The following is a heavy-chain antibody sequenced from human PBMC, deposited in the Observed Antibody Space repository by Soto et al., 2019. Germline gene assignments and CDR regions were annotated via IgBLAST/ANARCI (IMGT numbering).Heavy chain of an antibody. V-gene: IGHV3-21*01. Sequence: GESLKISCAASGFIFSTYSMNWVRQAPGKGLEWVSSISENSEDIYYSDSVKGRFTISRDNAKNSLLLHMKSLRAADTAVYYCTRDSNEMIAIGYDAFDVCGQGTMVTVS. J-gene: IGHJ3*01. CDR2: ISENSEDI. CDR3: TRDSNEMIAIGYDAFDV. CDR1: GFIFSTYS. D-gene: IGHD3-16*01.